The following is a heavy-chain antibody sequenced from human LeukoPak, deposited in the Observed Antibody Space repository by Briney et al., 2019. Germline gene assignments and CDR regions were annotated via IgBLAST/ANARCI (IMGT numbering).Heavy chain of an antibody. D-gene: IGHD1-1*01. CDR3: ARDHNYAFDN. V-gene: IGHV3-11*06. Sequence: GGSLRLSCAASGFPFSEYSMNWVRQAPGKGLEWISYIGISSGNAKYADSVKGRFTVSGDNARNSLYLQMNSLRVEDTAVYYCARDHNYAFDNWGQGTLVTVSS. CDR1: GFPFSEYS. J-gene: IGHJ4*02. CDR2: IGISSGNA.